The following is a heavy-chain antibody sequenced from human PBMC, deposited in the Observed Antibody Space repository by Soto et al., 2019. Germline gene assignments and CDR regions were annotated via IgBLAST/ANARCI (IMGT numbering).Heavy chain of an antibody. J-gene: IGHJ3*02. D-gene: IGHD3-10*01. Sequence: GASVKVSCKASGYTFTSYGISWVRQAPGQGLEWMGWISAYNGNTNYAQKLQGRVTMTTDTSTSTAYMELRSLRSDDTAVYYCAGVGGGRLWFGESDAFDIWGQGTMVTVSS. CDR1: GYTFTSYG. CDR3: AGVGGGRLWFGESDAFDI. V-gene: IGHV1-18*01. CDR2: ISAYNGNT.